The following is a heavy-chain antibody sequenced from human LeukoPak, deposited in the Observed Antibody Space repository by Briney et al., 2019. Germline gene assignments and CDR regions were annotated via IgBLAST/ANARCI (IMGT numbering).Heavy chain of an antibody. D-gene: IGHD6-13*01. J-gene: IGHJ4*02. CDR3: ARVDSSSWYLDY. CDR2: INHSGST. Sequence: PSETLSLTCAVYGGSFSGYYWSWIRQPPGKGLEWIGEINHSGSTNYNPSLKSRVTISVDTSKNQFSLKLSSVTAADTAVYYCARVDSSSWYLDYWGQGTPVSVSS. V-gene: IGHV4-34*01. CDR1: GGSFSGYY.